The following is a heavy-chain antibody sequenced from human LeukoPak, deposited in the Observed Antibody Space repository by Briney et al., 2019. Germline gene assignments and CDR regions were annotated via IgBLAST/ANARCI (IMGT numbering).Heavy chain of an antibody. CDR2: INPSGGST. V-gene: IGHV1-46*01. Sequence: GASVKVSCKASGYTFTSYYMHWVRQAPGQGLEWMGIINPSGGSTSYAQKFQGRVTMTRDTSTSTAYMELRSLRSDDTAVYYCARDSVWWEHTSLDYWGQGTLVTVSS. J-gene: IGHJ4*02. CDR3: ARDSVWWEHTSLDY. CDR1: GYTFTSYY. D-gene: IGHD1-26*01.